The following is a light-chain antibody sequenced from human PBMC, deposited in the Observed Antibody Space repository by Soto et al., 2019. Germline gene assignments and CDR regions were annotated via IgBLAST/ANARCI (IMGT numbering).Light chain of an antibody. Sequence: EIVLTQSPATLSSFTGDRVTLSCRASQYINTRLAWYQHRPGQAPRLLIYQTSIRAAGIPARFSASGSGTDFTLTISDVHPEDFALYYCHQRQSWPRTFGQGTKVDI. J-gene: IGKJ1*01. CDR3: HQRQSWPRT. V-gene: IGKV3-11*01. CDR1: QYINTR. CDR2: QTS.